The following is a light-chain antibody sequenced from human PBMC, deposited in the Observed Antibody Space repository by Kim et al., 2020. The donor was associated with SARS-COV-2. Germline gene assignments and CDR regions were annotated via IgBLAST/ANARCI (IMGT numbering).Light chain of an antibody. V-gene: IGLV3-21*01. CDR1: NIGGHS. Sequence: SYELTQPPSVSVAPGQTARITCGGNNIGGHSVHWYQQKPGQAPVLVIYYDSDRPSGIPERFSGSKAATTATLTISRVEAGDESDYYCQVWDTDTGEYVFG. J-gene: IGLJ1*01. CDR3: QVWDTDTGEYV. CDR2: YDS.